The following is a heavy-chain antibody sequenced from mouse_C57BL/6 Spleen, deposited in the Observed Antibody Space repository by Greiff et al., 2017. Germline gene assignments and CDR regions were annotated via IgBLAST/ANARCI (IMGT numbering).Heavy chain of an antibody. V-gene: IGHV1-81*01. CDR2: IYPRSGNT. J-gene: IGHJ2*01. D-gene: IGHD2-3*01. CDR3: ARRYDGYFDY. CDR1: GYTFTSYG. Sequence: LQESGAELARPGASVKLSCKASGYTFTSYGISWVKQRTGQGLEWIGEIYPRSGNTYYNEKFKGKATLTADKSSSTAYMELRSLTSEDSAVYFCARRYDGYFDYWGQGTTLTVSS.